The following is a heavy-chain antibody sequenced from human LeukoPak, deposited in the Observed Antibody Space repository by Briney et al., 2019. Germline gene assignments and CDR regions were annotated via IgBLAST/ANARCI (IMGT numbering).Heavy chain of an antibody. CDR3: ARDGGSSGRFDY. J-gene: IGHJ4*02. Sequence: SETLSLTCTVSGGSISSYYWSWIRQPPGKGLEWIGYIYYSGSTNYNPSLKSRVTISVDTSKNQFSLKLSSVTAADTAVYYCARDGGSSGRFDYWGQGTLVTVSS. CDR1: GGSISSYY. D-gene: IGHD1-26*01. CDR2: IYYSGST. V-gene: IGHV4-59*01.